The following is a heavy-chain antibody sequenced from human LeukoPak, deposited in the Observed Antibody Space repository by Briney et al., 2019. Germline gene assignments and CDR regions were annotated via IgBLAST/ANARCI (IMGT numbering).Heavy chain of an antibody. J-gene: IGHJ4*02. CDR2: ITSGSSYI. D-gene: IGHD2-15*01. CDR3: AKALQAATFDY. V-gene: IGHV3-21*04. Sequence: GGPLRLSCAASGFTFSSYNMNWVRQAPGKGLEWVSSITSGSSYIYYADSVKGRFTISRDNAKNSLYLQMNSLRAEDTAVYYCAKALQAATFDYWGQGTLVTVSS. CDR1: GFTFSSYN.